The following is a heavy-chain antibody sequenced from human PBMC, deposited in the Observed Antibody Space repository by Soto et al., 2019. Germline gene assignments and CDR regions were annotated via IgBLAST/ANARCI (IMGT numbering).Heavy chain of an antibody. CDR3: AQTEDGGRSRTPAGWFDA. J-gene: IGHJ5*02. CDR2: IFSNDER. Sequence: QVTLKESGPVLVNPTETLTLTCTVSGFSLSNAGMGVSWIRQPPGKALEWLAHIFSNDERRFSTSLKNRLTISKDTFNSQVVLIMTNMDPVDTATYYYAQTEDGGRSRTPAGWFDAWGQGTLVTVSS. CDR1: GFSLSNAGMG. V-gene: IGHV2-26*01. D-gene: IGHD2-15*01.